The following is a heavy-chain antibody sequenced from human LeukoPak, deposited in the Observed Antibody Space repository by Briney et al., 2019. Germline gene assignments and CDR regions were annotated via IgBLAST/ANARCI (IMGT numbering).Heavy chain of an antibody. CDR1: GHSINNYH. CDR3: ARASGSIQLWDY. Sequence: SETLSLTCTVYGHSINNYHWSWIRQSAGKVPEYIGHIYSGGNTNYNPSLKSRVTMSVDTSKNQFSLNLISVTAADTAVYYCARASGSIQLWDYWGQGTLVTVSS. J-gene: IGHJ4*02. D-gene: IGHD1-26*01. V-gene: IGHV4-4*07. CDR2: IYSGGNT.